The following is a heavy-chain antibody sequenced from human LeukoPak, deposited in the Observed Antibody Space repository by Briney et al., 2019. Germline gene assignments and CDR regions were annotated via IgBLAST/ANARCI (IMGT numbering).Heavy chain of an antibody. Sequence: PGGSLRLSCAASGFTFSDYNMRWIRQAPGKGLEWVSSISRSGSTKYYADSVKGRFTISRDNAKNSLFLQMNSLRAEDTALYHCAKGPTIPPHYSAARNYFETKAHFDYWGQGTLVTVSS. CDR2: ISRSGSTK. V-gene: IGHV3-11*01. CDR3: AKGPTIPPHYSAARNYFETKAHFDY. J-gene: IGHJ4*02. CDR1: GFTFSDYN. D-gene: IGHD3-10*01.